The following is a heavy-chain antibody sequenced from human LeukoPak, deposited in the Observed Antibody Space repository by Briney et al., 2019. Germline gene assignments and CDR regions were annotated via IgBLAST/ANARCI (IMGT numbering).Heavy chain of an antibody. CDR2: IYTSGST. D-gene: IGHD3-22*01. CDR3: ARDPYYDSSGYYPLGV. CDR1: GGSISSGSYY. Sequence: PSETLSLTCTVSGGSISSGSYYWSWIRQPAGKGLEWIGRIYTSGSTNCNPSLKSRVTISVDTSKNQFSLKLSSVTAADTAVYYCARDPYYDSSGYYPLGVWGQGTLVTVSS. J-gene: IGHJ4*02. V-gene: IGHV4-61*02.